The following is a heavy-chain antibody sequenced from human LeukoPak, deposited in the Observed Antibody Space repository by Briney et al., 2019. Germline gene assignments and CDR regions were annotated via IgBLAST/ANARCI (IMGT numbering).Heavy chain of an antibody. CDR3: ARVYGSGTFYKSLYYMDV. CDR1: GYRFTNYC. CDR2: IYPVDSDT. V-gene: IGHV5-51*01. D-gene: IGHD3-10*01. J-gene: IGHJ6*03. Sequence: GESLKISCQCSGYRFTNYCIGWVRQKPGKGLEWMGLIYPVDSDTRYSPSFQGQVTFSADTSITTAYLQWSSLKASDTAMYYCARVYGSGTFYKSLYYMDVWGEGTSVTVSS.